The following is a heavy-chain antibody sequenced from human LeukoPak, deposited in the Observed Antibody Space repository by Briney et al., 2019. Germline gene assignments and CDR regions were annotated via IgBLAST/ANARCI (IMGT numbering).Heavy chain of an antibody. CDR1: GGSISSNNW. CDR2: IYNSGST. Sequence: PSGTLSLTCAVSGGSISSNNWWSWFRQTPGKGLEWIGEIYNSGSTNYNPSLKSRVTMYVDKSKNHFSLRLDSVTSADAAVYYFSRSSNSWYFDLWGRGTLVTVSS. V-gene: IGHV4-4*02. CDR3: SRSSNSWYFDL. D-gene: IGHD4-11*01. J-gene: IGHJ2*01.